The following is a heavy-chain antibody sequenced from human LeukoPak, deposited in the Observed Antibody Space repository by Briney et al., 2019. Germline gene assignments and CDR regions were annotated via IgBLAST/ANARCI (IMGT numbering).Heavy chain of an antibody. Sequence: SVKVSCKASGGTFSSYAINWVRQAPGQGLEWMGRIIPILGIPNYAQKFQGRVTVTADRSTSTAYMELSSLRSEDAAVYYCARVSYYDSSGYPEYFHHWGQGTLVTVSS. V-gene: IGHV1-69*04. CDR1: GGTFSSYA. J-gene: IGHJ1*01. CDR3: ARVSYYDSSGYPEYFHH. D-gene: IGHD3-22*01. CDR2: IIPILGIP.